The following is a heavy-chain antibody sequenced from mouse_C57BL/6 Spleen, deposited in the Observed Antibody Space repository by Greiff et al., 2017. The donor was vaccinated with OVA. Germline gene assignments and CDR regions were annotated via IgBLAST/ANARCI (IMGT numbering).Heavy chain of an antibody. Sequence: VQLQQSGTVLARPGASVKMSCKTSGYTFTSYWMHWVKQRPGQGLEWIGAIYPGNSDTSYNQKFKGKAKLTAVTSASTAYMELSSLTNEDSAVYYCTYDYDGEDYFDYWGQGTTLTVSS. CDR1: GYTFTSYW. V-gene: IGHV1-5*01. CDR2: IYPGNSDT. D-gene: IGHD2-4*01. J-gene: IGHJ2*01. CDR3: TYDYDGEDYFDY.